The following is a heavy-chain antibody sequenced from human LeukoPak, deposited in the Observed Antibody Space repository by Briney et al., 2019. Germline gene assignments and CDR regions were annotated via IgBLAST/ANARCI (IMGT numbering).Heavy chain of an antibody. J-gene: IGHJ5*02. D-gene: IGHD1-14*01. V-gene: IGHV4-39*01. CDR2: IYYSGST. CDR1: GGSISSSSYY. Sequence: SETLSLTCTVSGGSISSSSYYWGWIRQPPGTGLEWIGSIYYSGSTYYNPSLKSRVTISVDTSKNQFSLKLSSVTAADTAVYYCARHGGISWFDPWGQGTLVTVSS. CDR3: ARHGGISWFDP.